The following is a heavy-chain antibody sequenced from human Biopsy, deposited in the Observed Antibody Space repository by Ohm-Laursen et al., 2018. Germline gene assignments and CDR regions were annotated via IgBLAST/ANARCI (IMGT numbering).Heavy chain of an antibody. CDR3: ARSGWNFEFDS. Sequence: SLRLSCAASRFTFSDYFMSWIRQAPGKGLEWVSYISSSGITAHYADSVKGRFTISRDHAKNSLYLQMNSLRAEDTAIYYCARSGWNFEFDSWGKGTLVAVSS. CDR1: RFTFSDYF. V-gene: IGHV3-11*01. D-gene: IGHD6-19*01. J-gene: IGHJ4*02. CDR2: ISSSGITA.